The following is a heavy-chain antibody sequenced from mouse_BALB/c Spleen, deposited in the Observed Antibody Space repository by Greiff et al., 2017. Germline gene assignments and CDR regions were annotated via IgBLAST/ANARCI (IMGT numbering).Heavy chain of an antibody. CDR3: ARYYRYDEDAMDY. V-gene: IGHV1S56*01. D-gene: IGHD2-14*01. J-gene: IGHJ4*01. CDR2: IFPGDGST. CDR1: GYTFTSYD. Sequence: VQLQQSGAELVKPGASVKLSCKASGYTFTSYDINWVRQRPEQGLEGIGWIFPGDGSTKYNEKFKGKATLTTDKSSSTAYMQLSRLTSEDSAVYFCARYYRYDEDAMDYWGQGTSVTVSS.